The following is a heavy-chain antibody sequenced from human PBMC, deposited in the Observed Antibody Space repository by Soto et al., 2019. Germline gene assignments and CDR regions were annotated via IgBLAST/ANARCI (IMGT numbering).Heavy chain of an antibody. J-gene: IGHJ5*02. CDR1: GYTFTSYG. D-gene: IGHD3-10*01. Sequence: GASVKVSCKASGYTFTSYGISWVRQAPGQGLEWMGWISAYNGNTNYAQKLQGRVTMTTDTSTSTAYMELRSLRSDDTAVYYCARDSPLWFGELSTVNWFDPWGQGTLVTVS. CDR3: ARDSPLWFGELSTVNWFDP. CDR2: ISAYNGNT. V-gene: IGHV1-18*01.